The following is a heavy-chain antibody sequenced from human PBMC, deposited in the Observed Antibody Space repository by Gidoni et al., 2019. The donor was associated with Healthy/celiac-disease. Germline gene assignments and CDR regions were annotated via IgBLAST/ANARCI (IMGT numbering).Heavy chain of an antibody. Sequence: QVQLVESGGGVFQPGRSLRLSCQASGFTFSRYGMHWVRQAPGKGLGWVAVIWYDGSNKYYADSVKGRFTISRDNSKNTLYLQMNSLRAEDTAVYYCAREGLELFDYWGQGTLVTVSS. J-gene: IGHJ4*02. CDR1: GFTFSRYG. V-gene: IGHV3-33*01. D-gene: IGHD1-7*01. CDR3: AREGLELFDY. CDR2: IWYDGSNK.